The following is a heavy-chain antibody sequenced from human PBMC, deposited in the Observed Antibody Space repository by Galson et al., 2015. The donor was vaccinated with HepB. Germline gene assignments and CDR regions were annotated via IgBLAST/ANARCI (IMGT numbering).Heavy chain of an antibody. J-gene: IGHJ4*02. CDR2: ITYDGSKQ. CDR1: GFTFRSYA. Sequence: SLRLSCAISGFTFRSYAMHWVRQAPGKGLEWVAIITYDGSKQFYGDDVKGRFTVTRDDSKNTVYLEMNSLTTADTAIYYCAREEGIRFYDWAIPVSFFQYWGQGTLAIVSS. CDR3: AREEGIRFYDWAIPVSFFQY. V-gene: IGHV3-30*04. D-gene: IGHD3-9*01.